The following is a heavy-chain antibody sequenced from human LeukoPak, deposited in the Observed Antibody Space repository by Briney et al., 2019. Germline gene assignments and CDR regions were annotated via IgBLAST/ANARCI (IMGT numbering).Heavy chain of an antibody. V-gene: IGHV3-21*01. D-gene: IGHD1-1*01. CDR3: AKDVIPTGEDI. J-gene: IGHJ3*02. CDR1: GFTFSSYS. CDR2: ISSSSSYI. Sequence: GGSLRLSCAASGFTFSSYSMNWVRQAPGKGLEWVSSISSSSSYIYYADSVKGRFTISRDNAKNTLYLQMSSLRAEDTAVYYCAKDVIPTGEDIWGQGTMVTVSS.